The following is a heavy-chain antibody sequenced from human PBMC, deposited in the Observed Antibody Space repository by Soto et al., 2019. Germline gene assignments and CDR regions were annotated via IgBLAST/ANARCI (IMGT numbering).Heavy chain of an antibody. Sequence: EVQLLESGGGLVQPGESLRLSCVASGFTFSRADMSWVRQAPGKGLEWVSAINGGRSFYGDSVEGRFTVSRDNSKNTLYLQMNSLRVEDTAIYYCATHAWDLWRQGTLVTVSS. CDR2: INGGRS. CDR1: GFTFSRAD. J-gene: IGHJ5*02. V-gene: IGHV3-23*01. D-gene: IGHD2-2*01. CDR3: ATHAWDL.